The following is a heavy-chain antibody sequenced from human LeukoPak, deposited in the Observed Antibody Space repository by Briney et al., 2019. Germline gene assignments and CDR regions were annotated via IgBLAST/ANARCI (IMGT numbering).Heavy chain of an antibody. V-gene: IGHV4-34*01. CDR1: GGSFSGYY. J-gene: IGHJ6*03. Sequence: SETLSLTCAVYGGSFSGYYWSWIRQPPGKGLEWIGEINHSGSTNYNPSLKSRVTISVDTSKNQFSLKLSSVTAADTAVYYCAREGFGSWYRIYYYYYMDVWGKGTTVTVSS. D-gene: IGHD6-13*01. CDR3: AREGFGSWYRIYYYYYMDV. CDR2: INHSGST.